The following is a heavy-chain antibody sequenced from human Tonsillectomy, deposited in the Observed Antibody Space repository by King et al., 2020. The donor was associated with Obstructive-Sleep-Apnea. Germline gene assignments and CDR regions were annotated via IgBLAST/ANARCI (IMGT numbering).Heavy chain of an antibody. D-gene: IGHD5-12*01. V-gene: IGHV1-8*01. CDR2: MNPNSGNT. J-gene: IGHJ4*02. CDR1: GYTFTNYD. CDR3: AREVDPFGDSYGAGDY. Sequence: QLVQSGAEVKKPGASVKVACKASGYTFTNYDINWVRQATGQGLEWMGWMNPNSGNTDYAQKFQGRVIMTRDTSITTAYMELSSLRSEDTAVYYCAREVDPFGDSYGAGDYWGQGTLVTVSS.